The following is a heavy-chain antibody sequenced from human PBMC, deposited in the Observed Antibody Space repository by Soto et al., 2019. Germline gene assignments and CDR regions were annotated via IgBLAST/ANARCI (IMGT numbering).Heavy chain of an antibody. CDR2: ISSSGTTI. D-gene: IGHD3-22*01. J-gene: IGHJ3*02. Sequence: GGSLRLSCAASGFTFSSYSMNWVRQAPGKGLEWVSYISSSGTTIYYADSVKGRFTISRDNAKNSLSLQMNSLRAEDTAVYYCAKGQSYYDSSGYYYVPFDIWGQGTMVTVSS. CDR3: AKGQSYYDSSGYYYVPFDI. CDR1: GFTFSSYS. V-gene: IGHV3-48*01.